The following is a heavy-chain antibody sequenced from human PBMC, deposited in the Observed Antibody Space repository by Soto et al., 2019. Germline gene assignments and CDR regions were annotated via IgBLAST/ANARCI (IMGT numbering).Heavy chain of an antibody. V-gene: IGHV1-8*01. D-gene: IGHD1-7*01. J-gene: IGHJ6*02. CDR1: GYTFTSYD. Sequence: ASVKVSCKASGYTFTSYDINWVRQATGQGLEWMGWMNPNSGNTGYAQKFQGRVTMTRNTSISTAYMELSSLRSEDTAVYYCARRGGLELSYYYYYGMDVWGQGTTVTVSS. CDR2: MNPNSGNT. CDR3: ARRGGLELSYYYYYGMDV.